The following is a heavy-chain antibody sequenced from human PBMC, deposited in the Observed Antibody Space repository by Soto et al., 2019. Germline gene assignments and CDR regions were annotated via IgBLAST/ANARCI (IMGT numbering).Heavy chain of an antibody. CDR3: ARHGTGPYYYYRMDV. J-gene: IGHJ6*02. CDR2: IYPGDSDT. V-gene: IGHV5-51*01. D-gene: IGHD3-9*01. CDR1: GYSFTSYW. Sequence: PGESLKISCKGSGYSFTSYWIGWVRQMPGKGLEWMGIIYPGDSDTRYSPSFQGQVTISADKSISTAHLQWSSLKASDTAMYYCARHGTGPYYYYRMDVWGQGTTVTVSS.